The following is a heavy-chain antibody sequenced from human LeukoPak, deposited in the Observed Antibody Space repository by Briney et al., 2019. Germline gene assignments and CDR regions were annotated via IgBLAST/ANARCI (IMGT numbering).Heavy chain of an antibody. J-gene: IGHJ4*02. Sequence: PGGSLRLSCAASGFTFSNYSMNWVRQAPGKGLEWVSSISSRSSYIYHADSVKGRFTISRDNAKNSLFLQMNSLRAEDTAVYYCAPAFYCISTSCPDWGQGTLVTVSS. CDR3: APAFYCISTSCPD. V-gene: IGHV3-21*01. CDR2: ISSRSSYI. CDR1: GFTFSNYS. D-gene: IGHD2-2*01.